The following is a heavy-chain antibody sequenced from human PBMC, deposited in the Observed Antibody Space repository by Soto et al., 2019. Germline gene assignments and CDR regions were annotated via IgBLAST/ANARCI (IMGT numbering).Heavy chain of an antibody. D-gene: IGHD6-6*01. Sequence: EVQLLESGGGLVQPGGSMRLSCAASGFTFSSYAMSWVRQAPGKGLEWVSAISGSGGSTYYADSVKGRFTISRDNSKNTLYLQMNSLRAEDTAVYYCAKDRHSSSSLIDYWGQGTLVTVSS. CDR2: ISGSGGST. V-gene: IGHV3-23*01. CDR3: AKDRHSSSSLIDY. CDR1: GFTFSSYA. J-gene: IGHJ4*02.